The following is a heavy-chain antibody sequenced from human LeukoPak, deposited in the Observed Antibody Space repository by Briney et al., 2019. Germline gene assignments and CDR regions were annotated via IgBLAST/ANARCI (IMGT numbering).Heavy chain of an antibody. Sequence: GGSLRLSCAASGFSLSNYWMNWVRQAPGKGLEWVANIKQDGSEKNYVDSVKGRFSISRDNAKNSLTLQMNSLRDEDTAVYYCARGVWAPFDSWGQGTLVSVSS. D-gene: IGHD7-27*01. CDR3: ARGVWAPFDS. CDR2: IKQDGSEK. V-gene: IGHV3-7*01. J-gene: IGHJ4*02. CDR1: GFSLSNYW.